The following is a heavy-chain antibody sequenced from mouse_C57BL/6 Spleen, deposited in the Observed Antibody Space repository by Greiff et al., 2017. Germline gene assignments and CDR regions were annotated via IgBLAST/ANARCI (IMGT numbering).Heavy chain of an antibody. Sequence: VKLQESGPGLVQPSQSLSITCTVSGFSLTSYGVHWVRQSPGKGLEWLGVIWSGGSTDYNAAFISRLSISKDNSKSQVFFKMNSLQADDTAIYYCARVYGSSPPYFDVWGTGTTVTVSS. CDR3: ARVYGSSPPYFDV. CDR1: GFSLTSYG. J-gene: IGHJ1*03. CDR2: IWSGGST. D-gene: IGHD1-1*01. V-gene: IGHV2-2*01.